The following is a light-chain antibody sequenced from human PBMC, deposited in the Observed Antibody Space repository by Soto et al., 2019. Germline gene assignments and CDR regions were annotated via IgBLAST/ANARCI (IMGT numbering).Light chain of an antibody. J-gene: IGLJ2*01. CDR2: DVS. CDR3: SSYTSSSTGV. V-gene: IGLV2-14*01. CDR1: SSDVGGYNY. Sequence: QSVLTQPASVSGSPGQSITISCTGTSSDVGGYNYVSWYQQHPGKAPKLMIYDVSNRPSGVSNRFSGSKSGNTASLTISGLQAEDEADYYCSSYTSSSTGVFGGGTKLTLL.